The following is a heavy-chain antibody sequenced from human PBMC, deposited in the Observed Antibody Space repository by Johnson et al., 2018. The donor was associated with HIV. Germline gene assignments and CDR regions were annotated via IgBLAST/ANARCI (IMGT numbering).Heavy chain of an antibody. D-gene: IGHD4-17*01. CDR3: AKVDDYGDWGGAFDI. CDR1: GFTFDDYG. CDR2: ISGSGGST. J-gene: IGHJ3*02. V-gene: IGHV3-23*04. Sequence: VQLVESGGGVVRPGGSLRLSCAASGFTFDDYGMSWVRQAPGKGLEWVSAISGSGGSTYYADSVKGRFTISRDNSKNTLYLQMNSLRAEDTAVYYCAKVDDYGDWGGAFDIWGQGTMVTVSS.